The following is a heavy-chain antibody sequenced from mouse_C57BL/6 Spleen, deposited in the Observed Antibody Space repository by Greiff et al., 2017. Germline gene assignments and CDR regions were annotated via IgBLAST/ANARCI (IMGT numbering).Heavy chain of an antibody. J-gene: IGHJ2*01. V-gene: IGHV1-4*01. CDR2: INPSSGYT. CDR3: ATITTVVDPYFDY. CDR1: GYTFTSYT. Sequence: QVQLQQSGAELARPGASVKMSCKASGYTFTSYTMHWVKQRPGQGLEWIGYINPSSGYTKYNQKFKDKATLTADKSSSTAYMQLSSLTSEDSAVYYCATITTVVDPYFDYWGQGTTLTVSS. D-gene: IGHD1-1*01.